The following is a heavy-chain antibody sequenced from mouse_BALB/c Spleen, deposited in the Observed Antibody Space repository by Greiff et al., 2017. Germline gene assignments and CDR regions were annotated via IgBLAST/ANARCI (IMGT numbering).Heavy chain of an antibody. Sequence: QVQLQQPGAELVKPGASVKMSFKASGYTFTSYNMHWVKQTPGQGLDWIGAIYPRNGDTSYNQKFKGKATLTADKSSSTAYMQLSSLTSEESAVYYCARDGSSWFADWGQGTLVTVSA. CDR2: IYPRNGDT. J-gene: IGHJ3*01. CDR1: GYTFTSYN. CDR3: ARDGSSWFAD. V-gene: IGHV1-12*01. D-gene: IGHD1-1*01.